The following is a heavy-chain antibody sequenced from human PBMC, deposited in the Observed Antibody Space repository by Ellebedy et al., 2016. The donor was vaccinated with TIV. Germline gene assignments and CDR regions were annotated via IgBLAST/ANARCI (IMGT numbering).Heavy chain of an antibody. CDR3: ARGALAILGVVTGYYGLDV. J-gene: IGHJ6*02. CDR2: INDGGST. Sequence: MPSETLSLTCAVYGGSFSGNYWSWIRQPPGKGLEWIGEINDGGSTNYNPSLKSRVTITVDTSKNQFSLKLTPVSAADTAVYYCARGALAILGVVTGYYGLDVWGQGTTVTVSS. D-gene: IGHD3-3*01. V-gene: IGHV4-34*01. CDR1: GGSFSGNY.